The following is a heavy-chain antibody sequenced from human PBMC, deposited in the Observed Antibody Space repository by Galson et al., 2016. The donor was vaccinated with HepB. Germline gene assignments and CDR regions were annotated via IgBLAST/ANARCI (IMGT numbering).Heavy chain of an antibody. CDR1: GFTFTSYA. J-gene: IGHJ4*02. Sequence: LRLSCAASGFTFTSYAMHWVRQAPGKGLEWVAVISSDGSRKYYADSVKGRFTISREISKNTLYLQLNSLRAEDTAVYYCARDPEDAVTLDYWGQGTLVTVSS. V-gene: IGHV3-30-3*01. D-gene: IGHD4-11*01. CDR2: ISSDGSRK. CDR3: ARDPEDAVTLDY.